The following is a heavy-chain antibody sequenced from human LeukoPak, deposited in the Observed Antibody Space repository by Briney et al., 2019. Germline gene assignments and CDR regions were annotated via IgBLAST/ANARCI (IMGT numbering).Heavy chain of an antibody. CDR3: TRDQLYCSGGSCYSGNYYYYMDV. D-gene: IGHD2-15*01. CDR2: IYYSGST. CDR1: GGSISSYY. V-gene: IGHV4-59*01. J-gene: IGHJ6*03. Sequence: KPSETLSLTCTVSGGSISSYYWSWIRQPPGKGLEWIGYIYYSGSTNYNPSLKSRVTISVDTSKNQFSLKRSTVTAADTAVDYSTRDQLYCSGGSCYSGNYYYYMDVWGKGTTVTVSS.